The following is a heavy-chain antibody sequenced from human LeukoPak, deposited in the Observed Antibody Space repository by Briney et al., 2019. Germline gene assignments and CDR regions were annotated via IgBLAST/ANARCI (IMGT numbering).Heavy chain of an antibody. J-gene: IGHJ4*02. CDR1: GGSIRSSNNY. CDR2: INHSGST. CDR3: ARRVVAYYGSEKGFDY. V-gene: IGHV4-39*07. D-gene: IGHD3-10*01. Sequence: PSETLSLTCTVSGGSIRSSNNYWGWIRQPPGKGLEWIGEINHSGSTNYNPSLKSRVTISVDTSKNQFSLKLSSVTAADTAVYYCARRVVAYYGSEKGFDYWGQGTLVTVSS.